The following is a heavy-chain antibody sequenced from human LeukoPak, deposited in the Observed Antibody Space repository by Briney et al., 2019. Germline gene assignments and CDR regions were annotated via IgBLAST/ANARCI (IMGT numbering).Heavy chain of an antibody. V-gene: IGHV3-21*01. J-gene: IGHJ4*02. Sequence: PGGSLRLSCAASGFTFSTYSMNWVRQAPGKGLEWVSSITSRSSYIYYADSVKGRFTISRDNAKNSLYLQMNSLRAEDTAIYYCARESPHCSGVSCFFDYWGQGTLVTVSS. CDR2: ITSRSSYI. CDR3: ARESPHCSGVSCFFDY. CDR1: GFTFSTYS. D-gene: IGHD2-15*01.